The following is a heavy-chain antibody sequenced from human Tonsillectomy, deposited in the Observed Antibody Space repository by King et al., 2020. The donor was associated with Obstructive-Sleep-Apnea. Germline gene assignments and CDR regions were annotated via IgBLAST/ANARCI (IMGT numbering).Heavy chain of an antibody. V-gene: IGHV1-69*01. D-gene: IGHD3-9*01. CDR1: GGTVTTDT. CDR3: ARDLTGMDV. Sequence: HVQLVESGAEVKKPGSSVTVSCKASGGTVTTDTISWVRQAPGQGLEWMGWIIPMSGTAHYSRKCRGRVTITADSSTNIVFMELNSLRSEDTAVYYYARDLTGMDVWGQGTSVAVSS. J-gene: IGHJ6*02. CDR2: IIPMSGTA.